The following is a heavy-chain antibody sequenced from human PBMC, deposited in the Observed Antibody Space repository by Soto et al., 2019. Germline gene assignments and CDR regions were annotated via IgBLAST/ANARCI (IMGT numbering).Heavy chain of an antibody. J-gene: IGHJ4*02. CDR1: GGSINTNY. D-gene: IGHD2-15*01. V-gene: IGHV4-59*08. Sequence: SETLSLTCTVSGGSINTNYWNWIRQPPGKGLEWIGYIYYGGRTNYNPSLKSRVTISIDTSKNQLSMKLTSVTAADSAVYYCARSVNRLLSQYFHTYIDFRGQRTPVTVSS. CDR3: ARSVNRLLSQYFHTYIDF. CDR2: IYYGGRT.